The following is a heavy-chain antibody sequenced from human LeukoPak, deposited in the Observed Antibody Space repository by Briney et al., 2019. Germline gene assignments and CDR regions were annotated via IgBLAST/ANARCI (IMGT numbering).Heavy chain of an antibody. CDR3: ARVPPNEGSGSYYVDG. V-gene: IGHV1-69*06. Sequence: SVKVSCKASGGTFSSYAFSWVRQAPGQGLEWMGGIIPIFGTANYAQKFQGRVTITADKSTSTAYMELSSLRSEDTAVYYCARVPPNEGSGSYYVDGWGQGTLVTVSS. D-gene: IGHD1-26*01. CDR1: GGTFSSYA. J-gene: IGHJ4*02. CDR2: IIPIFGTA.